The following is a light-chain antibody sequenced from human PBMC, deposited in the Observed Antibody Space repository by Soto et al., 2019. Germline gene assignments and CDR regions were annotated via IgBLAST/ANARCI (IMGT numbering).Light chain of an antibody. CDR3: QAWHSTTPVI. J-gene: IGLJ2*01. Sequence: SYELTQPPSVSVSPGQTASITCSGDKLGDTYTCWYQQKPGQSPVLVIYQDGKRPSGIPERFSGSSSGNTATLTISGTQAMEEADYYCQAWHSTTPVIFGGGTKLTVL. CDR1: KLGDTY. V-gene: IGLV3-1*01. CDR2: QDG.